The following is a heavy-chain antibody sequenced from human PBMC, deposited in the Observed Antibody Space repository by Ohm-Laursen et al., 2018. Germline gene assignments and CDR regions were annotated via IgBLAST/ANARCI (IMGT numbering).Heavy chain of an antibody. Sequence: SDTLSLTCTVSGGSINGYYWSWIRQPAGRGLEWIGRIYTSGNTNYNPTPKSRVTMSVDTSKNQFSLKLSSVTAADTAVYYCERVERSGSLDYWGQGTLVTVSS. CDR1: GGSINGYY. CDR2: IYTSGNT. J-gene: IGHJ4*02. V-gene: IGHV4-4*07. CDR3: ERVERSGSLDY. D-gene: IGHD1-26*01.